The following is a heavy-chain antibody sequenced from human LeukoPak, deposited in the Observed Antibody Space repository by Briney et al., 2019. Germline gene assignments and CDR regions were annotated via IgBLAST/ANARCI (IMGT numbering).Heavy chain of an antibody. Sequence: SESLSLTCTVSGGSISSGSYYWSWIRQPPGKGLEWIGFIYFSGSTNYNPSLKSRVTISVDTSKNQFSLKLSSVTAADTAVYYCARSFYYDSSGYYGGAFDYWGQGTLVTVSS. CDR1: GGSISSGSYY. J-gene: IGHJ4*02. CDR2: IYFSGST. CDR3: ARSFYYDSSGYYGGAFDY. V-gene: IGHV4-61*01. D-gene: IGHD3-22*01.